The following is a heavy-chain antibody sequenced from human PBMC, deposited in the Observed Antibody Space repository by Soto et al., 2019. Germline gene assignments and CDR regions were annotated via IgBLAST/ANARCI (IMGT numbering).Heavy chain of an antibody. D-gene: IGHD1-26*01. CDR1: GGSFSSDSFI. V-gene: IGHV4-31*03. CDR3: ARDHKWDGMDV. J-gene: IGHJ6*02. Sequence: SETLSLTCSVSGGSFSSDSFIWSWVRQFPGKGLEWIGYINYSGTTNYNPSLRSRITMSVDTSKNQFSLNLSSVTAADTAVYYCARDHKWDGMDVWGQGTTVT. CDR2: INYSGTT.